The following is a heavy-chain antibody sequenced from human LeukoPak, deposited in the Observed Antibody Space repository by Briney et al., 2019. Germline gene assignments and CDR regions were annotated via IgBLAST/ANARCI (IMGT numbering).Heavy chain of an antibody. J-gene: IGHJ4*02. CDR1: SGSISSYY. CDR2: IYYSGST. CDR3: ARGRYYYDSSGYPNHFDY. V-gene: IGHV4-59*01. Sequence: SETLSLTCTVSSGSISSYYWSWIRQPPGKGLEWIGYIYYSGSTNYNPSLKSRVTISVDTSKNQFSLKLSSVTAADTAVYYCARGRYYYDSSGYPNHFDYWGQGTLVTVSS. D-gene: IGHD3-22*01.